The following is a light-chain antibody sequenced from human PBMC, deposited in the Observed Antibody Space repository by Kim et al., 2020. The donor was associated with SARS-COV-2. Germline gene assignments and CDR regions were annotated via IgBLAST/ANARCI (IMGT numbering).Light chain of an antibody. V-gene: IGLV10-54*01. Sequence: QAGLTQPPSVSKGLRQTATLTCTGSSSNVGNEGAAWLQQHQGHPPKLLSYRNNNRPSGISERLSASRSGNTASLTISVLQPEDEADYYCTAWDSSLSAWVFGGGTKVTVL. J-gene: IGLJ3*02. CDR2: RNN. CDR3: TAWDSSLSAWV. CDR1: SSNVGNEG.